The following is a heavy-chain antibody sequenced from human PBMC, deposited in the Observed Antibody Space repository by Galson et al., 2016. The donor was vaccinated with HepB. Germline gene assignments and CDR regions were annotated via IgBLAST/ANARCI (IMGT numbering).Heavy chain of an antibody. CDR2: INIDGNSI. Sequence: SLRLSCAASGFTFRNYRMNWVRQAPGTGLVWVSRINIDGNSITYADSVKGRFAISRDNAKNTVHLQMNSLRAEDTAVYYCTRDYYGSLDHWGQGTLVTVSS. J-gene: IGHJ4*02. CDR1: GFTFRNYR. CDR3: TRDYYGSLDH. V-gene: IGHV3-74*01. D-gene: IGHD3-10*01.